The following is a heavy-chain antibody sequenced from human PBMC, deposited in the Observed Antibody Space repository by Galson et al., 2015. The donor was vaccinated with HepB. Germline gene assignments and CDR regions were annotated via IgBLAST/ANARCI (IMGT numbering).Heavy chain of an antibody. D-gene: IGHD3-22*01. Sequence: SLRLSCAASGFTFSSYAMHWVRQAPGKGLEWVAVISYDGSNKYYADSVKGRFTISRDNSKNTLYLQMNSLRAEDTAVYYCAKGALRYYYDSSGYYYGTDDAFDIWGQGTMVTVSS. J-gene: IGHJ3*02. CDR2: ISYDGSNK. V-gene: IGHV3-30*04. CDR3: AKGALRYYYDSSGYYYGTDDAFDI. CDR1: GFTFSSYA.